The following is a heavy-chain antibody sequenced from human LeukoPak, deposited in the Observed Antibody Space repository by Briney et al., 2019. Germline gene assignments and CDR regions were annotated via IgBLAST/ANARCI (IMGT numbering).Heavy chain of an antibody. CDR3: ASPVVATTRHFDY. CDR1: GFTVSSNY. J-gene: IGHJ4*02. Sequence: GGSLRLSCAASGFTVSSNYMSWVRQAPGKGLEWVSIIYSGGSTYYADSVKGRFTISRGNSKNTLYLQMNSLRAEDTAVYYCASPVVATTRHFDYWGQGTLVTVSS. V-gene: IGHV3-66*01. D-gene: IGHD5-12*01. CDR2: IYSGGST.